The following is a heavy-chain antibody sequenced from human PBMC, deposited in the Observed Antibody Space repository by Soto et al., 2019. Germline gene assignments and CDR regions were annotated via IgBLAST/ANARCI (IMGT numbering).Heavy chain of an antibody. CDR2: IIPIFGTA. Sequence: SVKVSCKASGGTFSSYAISWVRQAPGQGLEWMGGIIPIFGTANYAQKFQGRVTITADESTSTAYMELSSLRSEDTAVYYCARDQSGGGAFDIRGQGTMFTVSS. CDR1: GGTFSSYA. J-gene: IGHJ3*02. V-gene: IGHV1-69*13. D-gene: IGHD1-26*01. CDR3: ARDQSGGGAFDI.